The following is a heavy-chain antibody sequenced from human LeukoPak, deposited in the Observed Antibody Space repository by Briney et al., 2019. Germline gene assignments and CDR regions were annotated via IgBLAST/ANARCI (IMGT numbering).Heavy chain of an antibody. D-gene: IGHD6-19*01. CDR1: GGSISSSSYY. Sequence: SETLSLTCTVSGGSISSSSYYWGWIRQPPGKGLEWIGSIYYSGSTYYNPSLKSRVTISVDTSKNQFSLKLSSVTAADTAVYYCSLTGAVAEDYWGQGTLVTASS. CDR2: IYYSGST. V-gene: IGHV4-39*01. J-gene: IGHJ4*02. CDR3: SLTGAVAEDY.